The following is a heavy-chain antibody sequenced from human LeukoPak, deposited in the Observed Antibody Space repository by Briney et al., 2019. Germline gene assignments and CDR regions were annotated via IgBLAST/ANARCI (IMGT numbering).Heavy chain of an antibody. J-gene: IGHJ5*02. V-gene: IGHV3-64*01. Sequence: GGSLRLSCAASGFTFSSYAMYWVRQAAGKGLEYVSAIDNNGGSTYYANSVRGRFTISRDNSKNTLYLQMGSLRVEDMAVYYCARVAGDGWFDPWGQGTLVTVSS. CDR2: IDNNGGST. D-gene: IGHD5-24*01. CDR3: ARVAGDGWFDP. CDR1: GFTFSSYA.